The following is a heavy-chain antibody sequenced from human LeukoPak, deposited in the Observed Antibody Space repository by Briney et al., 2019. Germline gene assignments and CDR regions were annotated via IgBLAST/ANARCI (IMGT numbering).Heavy chain of an antibody. J-gene: IGHJ4*02. V-gene: IGHV4-61*08. Sequence: KASETLSLTCAVSGGSISSGGYYWNWIRQPPGKGLEWIGYIYYSGSTNYNPSLKSRVTISVDTSKNQFSLKLSSVTAADTAVYYCARGADSSGYYSIFYFDYWGQGTLVTVSS. CDR1: GGSISSGGYY. D-gene: IGHD3-22*01. CDR2: IYYSGST. CDR3: ARGADSSGYYSIFYFDY.